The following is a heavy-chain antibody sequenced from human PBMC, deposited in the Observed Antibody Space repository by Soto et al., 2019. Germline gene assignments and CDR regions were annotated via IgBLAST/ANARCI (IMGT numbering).Heavy chain of an antibody. CDR2: INPNSGGT. CDR1: GYTFTGYY. Sequence: QVQLGQSGAEVKKPGASVKVSCKASGYTFTGYYMHWVRQAPGQGLEWMGWINPNSGGTNYAQKSQGWVTMTRDTSISTAYMELSRLRSDDTAVYYCARGGSSGWYEVPYWGQGTLVTVSS. J-gene: IGHJ4*02. V-gene: IGHV1-2*04. D-gene: IGHD6-19*01. CDR3: ARGGSSGWYEVPY.